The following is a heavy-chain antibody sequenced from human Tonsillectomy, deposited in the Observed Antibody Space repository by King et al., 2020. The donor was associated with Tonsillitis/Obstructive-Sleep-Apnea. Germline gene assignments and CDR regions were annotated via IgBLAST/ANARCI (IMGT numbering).Heavy chain of an antibody. CDR3: AREGGQYYDFWSGHHWYFDL. D-gene: IGHD3-3*01. Sequence: VQLVESGGGVVQPGRSLRLSCAASGFTFRSYGIHWVRQAPGKGLEWVAVISYDGSNRYYADSVKGRFTISRDNSKNTLFLQMNSLRAEDTAVYYCAREGGQYYDFWSGHHWYFDLWGRGALVTVSS. CDR2: ISYDGSNR. J-gene: IGHJ2*01. V-gene: IGHV3-30*04. CDR1: GFTFRSYG.